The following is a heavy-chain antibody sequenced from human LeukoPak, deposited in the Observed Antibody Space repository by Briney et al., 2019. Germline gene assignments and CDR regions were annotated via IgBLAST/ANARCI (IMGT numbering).Heavy chain of an antibody. CDR3: ARDLQVGATTEDY. CDR2: INPNSGGT. CDR1: GYTFTGYY. Sequence: GASVKVSCKASGYTFTGYYMHWVRQAPGQGLEWMGWINPNSGGTNYAQKFRGRVTMTRDTSISTAYMELSRLRSDDTAVYYCARDLQVGATTEDYWGQGTLVTVSS. V-gene: IGHV1-2*02. J-gene: IGHJ4*02. D-gene: IGHD1-26*01.